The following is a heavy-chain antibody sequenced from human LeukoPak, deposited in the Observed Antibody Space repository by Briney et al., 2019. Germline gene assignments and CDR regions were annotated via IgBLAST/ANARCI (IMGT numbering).Heavy chain of an antibody. CDR3: ARRLPCGSGSYGY. CDR1: GGSFSGYY. J-gene: IGHJ4*02. D-gene: IGHD3-10*01. CDR2: INHSGST. V-gene: IGHV4-34*01. Sequence: PSETLSLTCAVYGGSFSGYYWSWIRQPPGKGLEWIGEINHSGSTNYNPSLKSRVTILVDTSKNQFSLKLSSVTAADTAVYYCARRLPCGSGSYGYWGQGTLVTVSS.